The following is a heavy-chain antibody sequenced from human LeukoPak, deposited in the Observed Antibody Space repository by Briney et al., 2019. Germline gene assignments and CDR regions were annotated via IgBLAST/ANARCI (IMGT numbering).Heavy chain of an antibody. CDR3: ARVVYSPDYVWGSYRYRYYGMDV. D-gene: IGHD3-16*02. CDR1: GGPFSGYY. Sequence: SETLSLTCAVYGGPFSGYYWSWIRQPPGKGLEWIGEINHSGSTNYNPSLKSRVTISVDTSKNQFSLKLSSVTAADTAVYYCARVVYSPDYVWGSYRYRYYGMDVWGQGTTVTVSS. CDR2: INHSGST. J-gene: IGHJ6*02. V-gene: IGHV4-34*01.